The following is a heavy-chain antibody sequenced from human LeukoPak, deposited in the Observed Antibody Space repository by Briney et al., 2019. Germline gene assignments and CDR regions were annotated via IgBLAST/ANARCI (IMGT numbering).Heavy chain of an antibody. CDR1: GGSISSGGYS. V-gene: IGHV4-30-2*01. CDR2: IYHSGST. Sequence: SQTLSLTCAVSGGSISSGGYSWSWIRQPPGKGLEWIGYIYHSGSTYYNPSLKSRVTISVDRSKNQFSLKLSSVTAADTAVYYCAREDTAMVSFDYWGQGTLVTVSS. D-gene: IGHD5-18*01. CDR3: AREDTAMVSFDY. J-gene: IGHJ4*02.